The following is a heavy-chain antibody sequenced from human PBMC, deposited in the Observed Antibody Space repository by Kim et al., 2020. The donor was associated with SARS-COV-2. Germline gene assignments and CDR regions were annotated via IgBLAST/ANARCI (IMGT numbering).Heavy chain of an antibody. D-gene: IGHD3-22*01. J-gene: IGHJ6*02. Sequence: GGSLRLSCAASGFTFSSYGMHWVRQAPGKGLEWVAVISYDGSNKYYADSVKGRFTISRDNSKNKNTLYLQMNSLRAEDTAVYYCGKGGLHYDSSGDYYYYSVMDVWGQGTTVTVSS. V-gene: IGHV3-30*18. CDR1: GFTFSSYG. CDR2: ISYDGSNK. CDR3: GKGGLHYDSSGDYYYYSVMDV.